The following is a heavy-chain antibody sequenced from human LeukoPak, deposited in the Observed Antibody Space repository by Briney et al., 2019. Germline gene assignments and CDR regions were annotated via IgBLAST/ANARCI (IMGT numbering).Heavy chain of an antibody. V-gene: IGHV1-2*02. D-gene: IGHD6-13*01. Sequence: ASVKVSCKTSGYTFTGYYMHWVRQAPGQGLEWMGWINPNSGGTNYAQKFQGRVTMTRDTSISTAYMELSRLRSDDTAVYYCARAAGPGGIAAAVSYYFDYWGQGTLVTVSS. J-gene: IGHJ4*02. CDR1: GYTFTGYY. CDR3: ARAAGPGGIAAAVSYYFDY. CDR2: INPNSGGT.